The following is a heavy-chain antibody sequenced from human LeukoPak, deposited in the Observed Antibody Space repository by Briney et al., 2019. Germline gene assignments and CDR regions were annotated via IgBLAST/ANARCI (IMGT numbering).Heavy chain of an antibody. CDR2: IYHSGST. CDR3: ARGLGIRIY. J-gene: IGHJ4*02. V-gene: IGHV4-30-2*01. Sequence: SETLSLTCTVSGGSISSGGYYWSWIRQPPGKGLEWIGYIYHSGSTYYNPSLKSRVTISVDRSKNQFSLKLSSVTAADTAVYYCARGLGIRIYWGQGTLVTVSS. CDR1: GGSISSGGYY.